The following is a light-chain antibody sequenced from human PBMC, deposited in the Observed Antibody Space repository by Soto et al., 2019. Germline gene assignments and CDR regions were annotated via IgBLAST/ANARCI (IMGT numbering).Light chain of an antibody. V-gene: IGKV3-15*01. J-gene: IGKJ1*01. Sequence: EIVMTQSPATLSVSPGERATLSCRASQSVRIDLAWYQQTPGQAPRLLIYGASTRATGIPVRFSGSASGTEFTLTISSLQSEDFTVYYCQQYNKWPLTFGQGTKVDIK. CDR3: QQYNKWPLT. CDR2: GAS. CDR1: QSVRID.